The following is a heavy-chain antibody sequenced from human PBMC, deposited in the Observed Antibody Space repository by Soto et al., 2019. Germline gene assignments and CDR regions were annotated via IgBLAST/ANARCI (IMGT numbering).Heavy chain of an antibody. J-gene: IGHJ4*02. Sequence: VLLLESGGGFVQPGGSVRLSCAAPQFTFGGIGLGWVRQSPGRGLEWVATISRDEDNTHYADSVNGRFTISKDRSTNTLHLHMASLRAEDTAMYYCLSWMSAHFDYGGRGTLVTVSS. CDR2: ISRDEDNT. D-gene: IGHD2-2*03. CDR1: QFTFGGIG. CDR3: LSWMSAHFDY. V-gene: IGHV3-23*01.